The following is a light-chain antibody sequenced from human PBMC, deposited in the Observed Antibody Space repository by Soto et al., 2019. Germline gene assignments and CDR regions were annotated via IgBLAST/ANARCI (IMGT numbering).Light chain of an antibody. CDR2: GAS. Sequence: EIVMTQSPATLSVSPGEGATLSCRASQSVSINLGWYQQRPGQVPRLLIYGASTRAPGIPARFSGTGAGTDFTLTISSLQPEDYAVYYCHQSNNSPFTFGQGTKLDI. CDR1: QSVSIN. V-gene: IGKV3-15*01. CDR3: HQSNNSPFT. J-gene: IGKJ2*01.